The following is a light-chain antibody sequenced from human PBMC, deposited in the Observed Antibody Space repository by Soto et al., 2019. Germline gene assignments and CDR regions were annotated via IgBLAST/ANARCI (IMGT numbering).Light chain of an antibody. Sequence: DIPHTQSPSTLSPSFGHPLTPTCPASQSINKWLAWYQQKPGKAPTLLIYEASILQNGVPSRFSGTESGTEFTLTISSLRPDDFATYYCQQYNDYSAWTFGQGTKVDIK. CDR2: EAS. CDR3: QQYNDYSAWT. V-gene: IGKV1-5*03. CDR1: QSINKW. J-gene: IGKJ1*01.